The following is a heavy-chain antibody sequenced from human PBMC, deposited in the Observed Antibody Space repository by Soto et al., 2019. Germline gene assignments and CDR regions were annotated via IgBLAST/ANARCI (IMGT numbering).Heavy chain of an antibody. D-gene: IGHD6-19*01. Sequence: PGGSLRLSCAASGFTFSSYGMQWVSQALGKGLEWVAVISYDGSNKYYADFVKGRFTISRDNSKNTLYLQMNSLRAEDTAVYYCAKDLDSSRWFKLRSGIYGMDMLGQGTTVTVSS. CDR1: GFTFSSYG. CDR3: AKDLDSSRWFKLRSGIYGMDM. CDR2: ISYDGSNK. J-gene: IGHJ6*02. V-gene: IGHV3-30*18.